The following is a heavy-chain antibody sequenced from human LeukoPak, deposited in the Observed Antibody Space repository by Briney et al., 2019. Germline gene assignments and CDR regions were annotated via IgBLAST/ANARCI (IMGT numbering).Heavy chain of an antibody. CDR3: ASGSYSSGWFTADDAFDI. CDR2: ISAYNGDT. Sequence: ASVEVSCKASSYTFTSYGISWVRQAPGQGLEWMGWISAYNGDTNYAQKLQGRVTMTTDTSTSTAYMELRSLRSDDTAVYYCASGSYSSGWFTADDAFDIWGQGTMDTVSS. J-gene: IGHJ3*02. CDR1: SYTFTSYG. V-gene: IGHV1-18*01. D-gene: IGHD6-19*01.